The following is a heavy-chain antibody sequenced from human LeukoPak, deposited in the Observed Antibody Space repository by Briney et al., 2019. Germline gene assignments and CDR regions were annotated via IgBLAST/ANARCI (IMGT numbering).Heavy chain of an antibody. V-gene: IGHV4-39*07. CDR2: IYYSGST. CDR1: GGSISSSSYY. J-gene: IGHJ3*02. Sequence: SETLSLTCTVSGGSISSSSYYWGWIRQPPGKGLEWIGSIYYSGSTYYNPSLKSRVTISVDTSKNQFSLKLSSVTAADTAVYYCARDPGVYCSSTSCYRADAFDIWGQGTMVTVSS. D-gene: IGHD2-2*02. CDR3: ARDPGVYCSSTSCYRADAFDI.